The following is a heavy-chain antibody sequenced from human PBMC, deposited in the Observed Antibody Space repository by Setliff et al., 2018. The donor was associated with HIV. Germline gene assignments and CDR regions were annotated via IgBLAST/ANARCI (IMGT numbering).Heavy chain of an antibody. V-gene: IGHV1-69*13. D-gene: IGHD3-16*02. CDR2: IIPIFGTT. J-gene: IGHJ3*02. Sequence: SVKVSCKASGGTFRDSSISWLRQAPGQGREWLGMIIPIFGTTEYRQKFQDRVTITADENTGTAYMELSSLRSEDTAVYYCARARRYDYDWGNYRLDAFDMWGQGTMVTVSS. CDR1: GGTFRDSS. CDR3: ARARRYDYDWGNYRLDAFDM.